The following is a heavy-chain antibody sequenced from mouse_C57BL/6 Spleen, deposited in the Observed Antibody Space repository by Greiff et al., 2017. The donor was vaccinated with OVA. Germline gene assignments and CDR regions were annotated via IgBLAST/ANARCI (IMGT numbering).Heavy chain of an antibody. CDR2: IYPRSGNT. Sequence: VKLMESGAELARPGASVKLSCKASGYTFTSYGISWVKQRTGQGLEWIGEIYPRSGNTYYNEKFKGKATLTADKSSSTAYMELRSLTSEDSAVYFCARGVHYGYDTAMDYWGQGTSVTVSS. V-gene: IGHV1-81*01. J-gene: IGHJ4*01. D-gene: IGHD2-2*01. CDR3: ARGVHYGYDTAMDY. CDR1: GYTFTSYG.